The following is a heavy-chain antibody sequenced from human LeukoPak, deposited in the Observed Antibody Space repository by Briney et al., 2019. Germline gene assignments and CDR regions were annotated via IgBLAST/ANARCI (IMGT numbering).Heavy chain of an antibody. CDR2: IYYSGST. CDR1: GGSISSYY. CDR3: ARGTYSSWGSWFDP. V-gene: IGHV4-59*01. Sequence: SETLSLTCTVSGGSISSYYWSWIRQPPGKGLEWIGYIYYSGSTNYNPSLKSRVTISVDTSKNQFSLKLSSVTAAGTAVYYCARGTYSSWGSWFDPWGQGTLVTVSS. D-gene: IGHD6-13*01. J-gene: IGHJ5*02.